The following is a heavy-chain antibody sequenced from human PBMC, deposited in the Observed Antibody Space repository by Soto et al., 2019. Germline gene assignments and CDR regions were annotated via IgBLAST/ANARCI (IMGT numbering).Heavy chain of an antibody. CDR2: MNPNSGNT. Sequence: ASVKVSCKASGYTFTSYDINWVRQATGQGLEWMGWMNPNSGNTGYAQKFQGRVTMTRDTSISTVYMELSSLRSDDTAVYYCARGLYNSGWYMDYFDSWGQGKLVTVSS. CDR3: ARGLYNSGWYMDYFDS. D-gene: IGHD6-19*01. V-gene: IGHV1-8*01. J-gene: IGHJ4*02. CDR1: GYTFTSYD.